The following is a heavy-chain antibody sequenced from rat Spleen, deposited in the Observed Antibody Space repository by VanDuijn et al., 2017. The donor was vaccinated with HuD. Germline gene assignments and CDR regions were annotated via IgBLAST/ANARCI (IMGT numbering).Heavy chain of an antibody. CDR2: ITNTGGST. CDR1: GFTFNNYW. V-gene: IGHV5-31*01. J-gene: IGHJ2*01. D-gene: IGHD1-1*01. Sequence: EVQLVESGGGLVQPGRSLKLSCVASGFTFNNYWMTWIRQAPGKGLEWVASITNTGGSTYYPDSVKGRFTISRENAKSTLYLQMNSLRSEDTASYYCSRRPTVAPRGGLDYWSQGVMVTFSS. CDR3: SRRPTVAPRGGLDY.